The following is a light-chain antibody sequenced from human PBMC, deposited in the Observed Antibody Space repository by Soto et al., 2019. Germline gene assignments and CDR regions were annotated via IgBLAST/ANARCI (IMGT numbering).Light chain of an antibody. CDR2: HAS. CDR1: QSNSNW. V-gene: IGKV1-5*01. J-gene: IGKJ1*01. CDR3: QQYSIYSWA. Sequence: DIQMTQSPSTLSASVGDRVTITCRASQSNSNWLAWYQQKPVKAPKLLIYHASSLESWVPSRFTGSGSGTEFTLTISSLQPDDFATYYCQQYSIYSWAFGQGTKVDIK.